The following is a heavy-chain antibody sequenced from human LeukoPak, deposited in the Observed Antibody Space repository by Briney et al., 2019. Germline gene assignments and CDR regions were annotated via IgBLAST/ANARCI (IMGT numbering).Heavy chain of an antibody. CDR2: ISDIGSV. Sequence: SETLSLTCTVSGGSISSYYWSWIRQPPGKGLEWIAYISDIGSVNYNPSLKSRVTISLDTSKNQFSLKLSSVTAADTAVYYCAGHHPRNTVDFWGQGTLVTVSS. CDR1: GGSISSYY. J-gene: IGHJ4*02. D-gene: IGHD2-8*02. CDR3: AGHHPRNTVDF. V-gene: IGHV4-59*08.